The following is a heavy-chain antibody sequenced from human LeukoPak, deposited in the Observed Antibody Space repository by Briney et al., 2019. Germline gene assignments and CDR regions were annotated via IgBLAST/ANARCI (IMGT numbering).Heavy chain of an antibody. V-gene: IGHV4-61*08. Sequence: SQTLSLTCTVSGGSISSGGYYWSWIRQHPGKGLEWIGYIYYSGSTNYNPSLKSRVTISVDTSKNQFSLKLSSVTAADTAVYYCARAQQLTVHIDYWGQGTLVTVSS. CDR2: IYYSGST. J-gene: IGHJ4*02. CDR3: ARAQQLTVHIDY. D-gene: IGHD6-13*01. CDR1: GGSISSGGYY.